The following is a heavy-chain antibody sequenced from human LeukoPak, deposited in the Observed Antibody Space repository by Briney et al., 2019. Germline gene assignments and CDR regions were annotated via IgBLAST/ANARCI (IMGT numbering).Heavy chain of an antibody. V-gene: IGHV1-8*01. Sequence: GASVKVSCKASGYTFTSYDINWVRQATGQGLEWMGWMNPQSGDTDYAQKFQGRVTMTRDTSTSTVYMELSSLRSEDTAVYYCARNFGYYFDYWGQGTLVTVSS. CDR3: ARNFGYYFDY. J-gene: IGHJ4*02. CDR2: MNPQSGDT. CDR1: GYTFTSYD. D-gene: IGHD3-10*01.